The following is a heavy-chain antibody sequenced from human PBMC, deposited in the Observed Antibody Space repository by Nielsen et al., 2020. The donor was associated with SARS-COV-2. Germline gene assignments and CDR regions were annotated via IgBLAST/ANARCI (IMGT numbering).Heavy chain of an antibody. CDR2: ILGSGAAT. J-gene: IGHJ5*01. Sequence: GGSLRLSCTVSGFTFGTYTISWVRQPPGKGLQWVAGILGSGAATFYADSVKGRFTVSRDNSMNTMYLEMSRLRSEDTALYFCAKDRIPDGLWEFDCWAKGTRFTVSS. V-gene: IGHV3-23*01. CDR1: GFTFGTYT. D-gene: IGHD1-14*01. CDR3: AKDRIPDGLWEFDC.